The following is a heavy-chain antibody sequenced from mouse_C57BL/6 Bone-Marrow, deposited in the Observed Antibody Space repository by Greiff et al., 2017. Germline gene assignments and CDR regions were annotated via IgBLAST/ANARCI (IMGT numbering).Heavy chain of an antibody. Sequence: LVEPGASVKIFCKASGYSFTDYNMNWVKQSNGKSLEWIGVINPNYGTTSYNQKFKGKATLTVDQSSSTAYMQLNSLTSEDSAVYYCARGYDYDYAMDYWGQGTSVTVSS. CDR2: INPNYGTT. J-gene: IGHJ4*01. D-gene: IGHD2-4*01. CDR3: ARGYDYDYAMDY. V-gene: IGHV1-39*01. CDR1: GYSFTDYN.